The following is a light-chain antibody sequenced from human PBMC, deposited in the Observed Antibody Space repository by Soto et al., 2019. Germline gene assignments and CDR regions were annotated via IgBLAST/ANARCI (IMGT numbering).Light chain of an antibody. V-gene: IGLV2-14*03. CDR2: DVN. CDR1: SSDVGGYNF. CDR3: CSYSGSNTIVV. J-gene: IGLJ2*01. Sequence: QSVLTQPASVSGSPGQSITISCTGTSSDVGGYNFVSWYQQHPGKAPRLMIFDVNNRPSGVSTRFSGSKSGNTASLTISGLQAEDEADYYCCSYSGSNTIVVFGGGTKLTAL.